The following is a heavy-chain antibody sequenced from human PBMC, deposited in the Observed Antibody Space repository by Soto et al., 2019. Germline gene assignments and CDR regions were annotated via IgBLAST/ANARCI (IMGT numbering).Heavy chain of an antibody. V-gene: IGHV4-31*03. CDR1: GGSISSGGYY. CDR2: IYYSGST. D-gene: IGHD3-22*01. J-gene: IGHJ4*02. CDR3: ATFLDYYDSRFHYFHFDY. Sequence: TSETLSLTCTVSGGSISSGGYYWSWIRQHPGKGLEWIGYIYYSGSTYYNPSLKSRVTISVDTSKNQFSLKLSSVTAADTAVYYCATFLDYYDSRFHYFHFDYWGQGTLVTVSS.